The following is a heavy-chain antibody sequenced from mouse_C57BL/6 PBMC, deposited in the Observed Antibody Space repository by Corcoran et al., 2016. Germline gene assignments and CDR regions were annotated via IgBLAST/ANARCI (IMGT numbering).Heavy chain of an antibody. J-gene: IGHJ2*01. CDR3: ARKWTGSYFDY. V-gene: IGHV1-18*01. Sequence: EVQLQQSGPELVKPGASVKIPCKASGYTFTDHNMDWVKQSHGKSLEWIGDINPNNGGTIYNQKFKGKATLTVDKSSSTAYMELRSLTSEDTAVYYCARKWTGSYFDYWGQGTTLTVSS. CDR1: GYTFTDHN. D-gene: IGHD4-1*01. CDR2: INPNNGGT.